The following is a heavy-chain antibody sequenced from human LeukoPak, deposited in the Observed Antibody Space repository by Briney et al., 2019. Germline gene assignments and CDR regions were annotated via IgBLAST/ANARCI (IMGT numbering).Heavy chain of an antibody. CDR1: GYTFTGYY. CDR3: ARPIRFLEANYYYYGMDV. CDR2: INPNSGDT. D-gene: IGHD3-3*01. Sequence: ASVKVSCKASGYTFTGYYMHWVRQAPGQGLEWMGRINPNSGDTDSAQKFQGRVTMTRDTSISTAYMELSSLRSDDTAVYYCARPIRFLEANYYYYGMDVWGQGTTVTVSS. J-gene: IGHJ6*02. V-gene: IGHV1-2*06.